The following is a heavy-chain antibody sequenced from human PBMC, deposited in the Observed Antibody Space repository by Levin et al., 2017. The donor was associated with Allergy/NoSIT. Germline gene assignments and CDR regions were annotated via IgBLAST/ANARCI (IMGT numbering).Heavy chain of an antibody. V-gene: IGHV6-1*01. D-gene: IGHD2-21*01. CDR3: ARAFCGGECYTDGYFDV. Sequence: SETLSLTCGISGASVSSNSAAWNWVRQSPSRGLEWLGRTFYRSQWYTDYAESVRGRITIKSDTSKNQFSLQLNSVTPEDTALYYCARAFCGGECYTDGYFDVWGHGTLVTVSS. CDR2: TFYRSQWYT. J-gene: IGHJ2*01. CDR1: GASVSSNSAA.